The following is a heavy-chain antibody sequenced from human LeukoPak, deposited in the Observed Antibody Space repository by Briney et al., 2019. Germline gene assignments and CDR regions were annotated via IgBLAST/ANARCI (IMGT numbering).Heavy chain of an antibody. J-gene: IGHJ6*03. Sequence: ASVKVSCKASGYTFTSYGISWVRQAPGQGLEWMGWISAYNGNTNYAQKLQGRVTMTTDTSTSTAYMELRSLRSDDTAVYYCARDSRGYYDFWSGYRAGEDMDVWGKGTTVTVSS. CDR1: GYTFTSYG. CDR3: ARDSRGYYDFWSGYRAGEDMDV. V-gene: IGHV1-18*01. CDR2: ISAYNGNT. D-gene: IGHD3-3*01.